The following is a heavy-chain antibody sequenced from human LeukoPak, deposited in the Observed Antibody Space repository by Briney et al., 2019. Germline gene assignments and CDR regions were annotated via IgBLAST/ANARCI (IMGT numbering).Heavy chain of an antibody. D-gene: IGHD3-3*01. V-gene: IGHV1-46*01. CDR2: INPSGGST. CDR3: AYDFWSGYFTEGSYGMDV. Sequence: ASVKVSCKASGYTFTSYYMHWVRQAPGQGLEWMGLINPSGGSTSYAQKFQGRVTMTRDTSTSTVYMELSSLRSEDTAVYYCAYDFWSGYFTEGSYGMDVWGQGTTVTVSS. CDR1: GYTFTSYY. J-gene: IGHJ6*02.